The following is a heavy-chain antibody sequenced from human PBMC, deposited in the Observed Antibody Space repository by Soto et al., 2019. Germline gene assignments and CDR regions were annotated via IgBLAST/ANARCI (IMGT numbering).Heavy chain of an antibody. J-gene: IGHJ6*02. CDR1: GGTFSSYA. Sequence: QVQLVQSGAEVKKPGSSVKVSCKASGGTFSSYAISWVRQAPGQGLEWMGGIIPIFGTANYAQKFQGRVTITADESTSTAYMDLSSLRSEDTAVYYCARHIVVVPAANYYYGMDVWGQGTTVTVSS. CDR2: IIPIFGTA. V-gene: IGHV1-69*01. CDR3: ARHIVVVPAANYYYGMDV. D-gene: IGHD2-2*01.